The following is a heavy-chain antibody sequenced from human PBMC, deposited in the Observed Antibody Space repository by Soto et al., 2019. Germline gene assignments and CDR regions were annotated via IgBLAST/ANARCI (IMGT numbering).Heavy chain of an antibody. J-gene: IGHJ6*02. CDR1: GYTFSSYY. Sequence: ASVNVSCKSSGYTFSSYYMHWGRQAPGQGLECMGIINPSGGSTSYAQKFQGRVTMTRDTSTSTVYMELSSLRSEDTAVYYCARDRGICSSTSCYYYYYYGMDVWGQGTTVTVSS. V-gene: IGHV1-46*01. CDR2: INPSGGST. CDR3: ARDRGICSSTSCYYYYYYGMDV. D-gene: IGHD2-2*01.